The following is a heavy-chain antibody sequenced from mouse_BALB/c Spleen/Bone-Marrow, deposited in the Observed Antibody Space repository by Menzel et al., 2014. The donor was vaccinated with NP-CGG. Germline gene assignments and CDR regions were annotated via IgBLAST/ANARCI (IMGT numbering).Heavy chain of an antibody. Sequence: EVMLVESGGGLVQPGGSLKLSCAASGFTFSSYGMSWVRQTPGKRLELVATINSNGGSTYYPDSVKGRFTISRDNAKNTLYLQMSSLKSEDTAMYYCARDYYGSSYAMDYWGQGTSVTVSS. V-gene: IGHV5-6-3*01. CDR3: ARDYYGSSYAMDY. D-gene: IGHD1-1*01. CDR1: GFTFSSYG. J-gene: IGHJ4*01. CDR2: INSNGGST.